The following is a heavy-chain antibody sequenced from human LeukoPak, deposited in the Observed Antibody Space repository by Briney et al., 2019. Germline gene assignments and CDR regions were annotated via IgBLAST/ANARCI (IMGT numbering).Heavy chain of an antibody. J-gene: IGHJ4*02. CDR2: ISYDGSNK. CDR1: GFTFSNYG. CDR3: ARELEIAVAGTLGY. Sequence: GRSLRLSCATSGFTFSNYGMHWVRQAPGKGLEWVAVISYDGSNKYYADSVKGRFTISRDHSKNTLYLQMKSLRAEDTAVYYCARELEIAVAGTLGYWGQGTLVTVSS. D-gene: IGHD6-19*01. V-gene: IGHV3-30*03.